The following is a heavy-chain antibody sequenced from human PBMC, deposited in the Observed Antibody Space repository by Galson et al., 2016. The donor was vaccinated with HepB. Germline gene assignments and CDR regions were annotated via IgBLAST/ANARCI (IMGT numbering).Heavy chain of an antibody. Sequence: SLRLSCAASGFTFNDYWMTWVRQAPGKGLEWVANLSPDGTDKRYAGSVKGRFTISRANPNNSVFPQMSSLRAEDTALYYCARVDYADEGINVWGQGTTVTVSS. J-gene: IGHJ6*02. D-gene: IGHD4-17*01. CDR1: GFTFNDYW. CDR2: LSPDGTDK. V-gene: IGHV3-7*01. CDR3: ARVDYADEGINV.